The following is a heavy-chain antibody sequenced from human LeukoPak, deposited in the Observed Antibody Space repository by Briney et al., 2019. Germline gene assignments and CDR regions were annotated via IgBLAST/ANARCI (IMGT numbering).Heavy chain of an antibody. Sequence: GASVKVSCKASGYTLTSYYIHWVRQAPGQGLEWMGTISPSGGSTTYAQKFQGRVTMTRDTSTSTVYMELSSLRSEDTAVYYCARFRSSGSYLDYWGQGTLVTVSS. V-gene: IGHV1-46*01. CDR3: ARFRSSGSYLDY. CDR2: ISPSGGST. J-gene: IGHJ4*02. D-gene: IGHD3-10*01. CDR1: GYTLTSYY.